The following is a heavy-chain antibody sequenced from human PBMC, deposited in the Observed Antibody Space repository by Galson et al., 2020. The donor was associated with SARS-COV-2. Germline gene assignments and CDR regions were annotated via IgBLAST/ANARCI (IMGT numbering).Heavy chain of an antibody. CDR1: GFTFSNYA. J-gene: IGHJ6*02. Sequence: GGSLRLSCAASGFTFSNYAMTWVRQAPGKGLDWVSSISGGGHNTYYADSEKGRFSISRDNSKNTLYLQMNSLRAEDTAVYFCAKIPRIGAVIVNSYYGMDVCCQGATVTVSS. CDR3: AKIPRIGAVIVNSYYGMDV. D-gene: IGHD3-16*02. V-gene: IGHV3-23*01. CDR2: ISGGGHNT.